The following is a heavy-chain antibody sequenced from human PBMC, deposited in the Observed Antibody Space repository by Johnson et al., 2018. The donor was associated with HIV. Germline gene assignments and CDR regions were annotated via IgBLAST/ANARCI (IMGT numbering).Heavy chain of an antibody. D-gene: IGHD6-19*01. V-gene: IGHV3-66*03. CDR3: ARDNGAVAGPEGAFDI. CDR1: GFTVSSNY. J-gene: IGHJ3*02. CDR2: INWNGGST. Sequence: EVQLVESGGGLIQPGGSLRLSCAASGFTVSSNYMSWVRQAPGKGLEWVSVINWNGGSTGYADSVKGRFTISRDNAKNSLYLQMNSLRAEDTAVYYCARDNGAVAGPEGAFDIWGQGTMVTVSS.